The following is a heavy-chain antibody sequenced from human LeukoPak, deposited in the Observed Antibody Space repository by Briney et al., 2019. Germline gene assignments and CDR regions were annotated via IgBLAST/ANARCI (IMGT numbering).Heavy chain of an antibody. J-gene: IGHJ4*02. D-gene: IGHD4-23*01. V-gene: IGHV4-34*01. CDR3: ARGSNSVAY. Sequence: SETLSPTCAVYGGSFSDSYWSWIRQPPGEGLEWIGEINHDGTTNYNPSLKSRVTILVDTSKNQFSLNLSSVTAADTAVYYCARGSNSVAYWGQGTLVTVSP. CDR1: GGSFSDSY. CDR2: INHDGTT.